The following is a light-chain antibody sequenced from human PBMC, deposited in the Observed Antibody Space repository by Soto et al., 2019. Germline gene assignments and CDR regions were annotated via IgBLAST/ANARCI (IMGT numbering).Light chain of an antibody. CDR3: QQYNSYSPWT. CDR1: QSISSW. CDR2: DAS. J-gene: IGKJ1*01. Sequence: DIPMTQSPSTLSASVGDRVTITCRASQSISSWLAWYQQXXXXXPKILIYDASSLESGVPSRFSGSGSXAXFTXTISSLQPDDFATYYCQQYNSYSPWTFGQGTKVEIK. V-gene: IGKV1-5*01.